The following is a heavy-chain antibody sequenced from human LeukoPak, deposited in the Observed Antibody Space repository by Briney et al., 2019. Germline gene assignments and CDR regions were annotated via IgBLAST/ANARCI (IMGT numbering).Heavy chain of an antibody. CDR1: GFTFSNAW. CDR3: TYYYDSSGYYYGNYFDY. CDR2: IKSKTDGGTT. D-gene: IGHD3-22*01. J-gene: IGHJ4*02. Sequence: GGSLRLSCAASGFTFSNAWMSWVRQAPGKGLEWVGRIKSKTDGGTTDYAAPVKGRFTISRDDSKNTLYLQMNSLKTEDTAVYYCTYYYDSSGYYYGNYFDYWGQGTLVTVSS. V-gene: IGHV3-15*01.